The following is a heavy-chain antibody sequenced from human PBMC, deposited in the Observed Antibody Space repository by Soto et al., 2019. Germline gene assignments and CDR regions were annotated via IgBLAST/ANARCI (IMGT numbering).Heavy chain of an antibody. CDR1: EFSFSSYA. D-gene: IGHD3-9*01. V-gene: IGHV3-30-3*01. Sequence: PGGSLRLSCAASEFSFSSYAIHFIRHSPGKGLEWVAVISFDGNIIHYADSVKGRFIISRDNSKNTLHLQMHSLSGEDTAVYYCARTFDTITCYFDYWGQGTLVTVSS. CDR2: ISFDGNII. J-gene: IGHJ4*02. CDR3: ARTFDTITCYFDY.